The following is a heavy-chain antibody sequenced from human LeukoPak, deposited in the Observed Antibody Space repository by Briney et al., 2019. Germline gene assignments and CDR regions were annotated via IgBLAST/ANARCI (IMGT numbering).Heavy chain of an antibody. CDR2: IIPFFGTA. V-gene: IGHV1-69*13. J-gene: IGHJ4*02. CDR1: GGTFSSYA. Sequence: SSVKVSCKPSGGTFSSYAISWVRQAPGQGLEWMGGIIPFFGTANYAQKFQGRVTITADESTSTAYMELSSLRSEDTAVYYCARDREYYDFWSGYSYYFDYWGQGTLVTVSS. CDR3: ARDREYYDFWSGYSYYFDY. D-gene: IGHD3-3*01.